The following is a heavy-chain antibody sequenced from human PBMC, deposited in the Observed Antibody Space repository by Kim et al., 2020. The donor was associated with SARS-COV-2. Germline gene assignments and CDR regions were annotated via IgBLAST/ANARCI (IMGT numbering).Heavy chain of an antibody. D-gene: IGHD2-21*01. CDR2: IIPVFETT. CDR1: GANFKNYA. Sequence: SVKVSCKASGANFKNYAITWVRQAPGQGLECVGGIIPVFETTRYAQKFQGRVTITADESTTTAYMELSSLRSDDTAVYYCARAGGGDHLDYWGQGTLVTVSS. J-gene: IGHJ4*02. CDR3: ARAGGGDHLDY. V-gene: IGHV1-69*13.